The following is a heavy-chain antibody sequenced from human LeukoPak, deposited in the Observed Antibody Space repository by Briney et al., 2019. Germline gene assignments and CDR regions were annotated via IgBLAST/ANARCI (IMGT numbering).Heavy chain of an antibody. CDR3: ARDRRDYYGSGSYPHYYYYGMDV. V-gene: IGHV4-59*01. Sequence: NPSETLSLTCTVSGGSISSYYWSWIRQPPGKGLEWIGYIYYSGSTNYNPSLKSRVTISVDTSKNQFSLKLSSVTAADTAVYYCARDRRDYYGSGSYPHYYYYGMDVWGQGTTVTVSS. CDR1: GGSISSYY. D-gene: IGHD3-10*01. J-gene: IGHJ6*02. CDR2: IYYSGST.